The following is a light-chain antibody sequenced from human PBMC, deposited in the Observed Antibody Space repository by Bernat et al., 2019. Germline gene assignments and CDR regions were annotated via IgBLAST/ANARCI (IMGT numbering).Light chain of an antibody. CDR3: QQYHTYPYA. J-gene: IGKJ2*01. Sequence: DIQMTQSPSTVSASVGDRVTITCRASQTIYSLLAWYQQKPGKAPKLLIYKASSLESGVPSGFSGSGSRTEFTLTISSLQPDDFATYYCQQYHTYPYAFGQGYKLEIK. CDR1: QTIYSL. CDR2: KAS. V-gene: IGKV1-5*03.